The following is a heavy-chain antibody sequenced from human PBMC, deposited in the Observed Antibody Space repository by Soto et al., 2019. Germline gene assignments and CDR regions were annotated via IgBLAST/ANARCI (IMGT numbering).Heavy chain of an antibody. CDR1: DFTFRNYW. CDR2: IKPDGSAT. J-gene: IGHJ4*02. CDR3: FGGNGGPQ. V-gene: IGHV3-7*03. Sequence: GGSLRLSCATSDFTFRNYWMNWVRQAPGKGLEWVANIKPDGSATNYVDSVKGRFTISRDNVRNSVSLQMNSLRVEDTAVYFCFGGNGGPQWGQGTLVTVSS. D-gene: IGHD3-16*01.